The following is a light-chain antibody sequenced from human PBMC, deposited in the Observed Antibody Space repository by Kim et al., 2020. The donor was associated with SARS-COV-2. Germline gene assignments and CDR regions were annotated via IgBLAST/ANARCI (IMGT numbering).Light chain of an antibody. Sequence: GDRVTITCRASQSISSWLDWYQQKPGKAPKLLNYGASSLESGVPSRFSGSGSGTEFTLTISSLQPDDFATYYCQQYKTFGQGTKLEI. CDR3: QQYKT. CDR2: GAS. CDR1: QSISSW. J-gene: IGKJ1*01. V-gene: IGKV1-5*01.